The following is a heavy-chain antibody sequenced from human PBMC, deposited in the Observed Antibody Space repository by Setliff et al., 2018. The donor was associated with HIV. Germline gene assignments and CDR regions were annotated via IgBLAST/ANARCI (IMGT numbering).Heavy chain of an antibody. J-gene: IGHJ4*02. D-gene: IGHD3-3*01. CDR1: GLTFSNYW. Sequence: PGGSLRLSCVASGLTFSNYWMHWVRQAPGKGLVWVSRIDSDGSDTDYADSVRGRFTISRDNAKNTLYLQMNSLRAEDTAVYYCARGPQYNFWGGYLGLWGRGTLVTVSS. CDR3: ARGPQYNFWGGYLGL. V-gene: IGHV3-74*01. CDR2: IDSDGSDT.